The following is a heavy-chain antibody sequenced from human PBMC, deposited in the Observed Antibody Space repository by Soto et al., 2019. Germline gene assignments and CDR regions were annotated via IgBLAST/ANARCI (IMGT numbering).Heavy chain of an antibody. D-gene: IGHD6-6*01. J-gene: IGHJ6*02. CDR2: IIPIFTIT. V-gene: IGHV1-69*13. CDR3: VTIPQSEIKGRPGMDV. CDR1: AGTFISYA. Sequence: SVKVSCKASAGTFISYAISWVRQAPGQGLEWMGGIIPIFTITNYAQKFQGRVTITADESTSTAYMELSSLRSGDTAVYYCVTIPQSEIKGRPGMDVWGPGTTVTVSS.